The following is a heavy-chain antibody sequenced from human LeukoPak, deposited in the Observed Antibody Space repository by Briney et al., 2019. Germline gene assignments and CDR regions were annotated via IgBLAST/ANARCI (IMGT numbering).Heavy chain of an antibody. J-gene: IGHJ3*02. CDR1: GYTFANYY. Sequence: ASVKVSCKASGYTFANYYIHWVRQAPGQGLEWMGLINPGGDNTDYAQNFQGRVTMTRDTSTSTVYMGLSSLRSEDTAVYYCARIRDGYNDAYDIWGQGTMVTVSS. V-gene: IGHV1-46*01. CDR3: ARIRDGYNDAYDI. D-gene: IGHD5-24*01. CDR2: INPGGDNT.